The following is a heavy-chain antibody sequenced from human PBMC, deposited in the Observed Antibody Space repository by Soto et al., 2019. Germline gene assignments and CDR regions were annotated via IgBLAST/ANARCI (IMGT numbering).Heavy chain of an antibody. V-gene: IGHV4-61*01. CDR3: ARWKVWLQSINWFDP. CDR2: IYYSGST. J-gene: IGHJ5*02. D-gene: IGHD5-12*01. CDR1: GGSVSSGSYY. Sequence: KASETLSLTCTVSGGSVSSGSYYWSWIRQPPGKGLEWIGYIYYSGSTNYNPSLKSRVTISVDTSKNQFSLKLSSVTAADTAVYYCARWKVWLQSINWFDPWGQGTLVTVSS.